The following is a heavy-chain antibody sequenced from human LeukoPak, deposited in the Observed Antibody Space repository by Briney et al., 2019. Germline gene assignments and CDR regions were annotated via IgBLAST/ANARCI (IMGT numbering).Heavy chain of an antibody. CDR2: IYYSGST. Sequence: PSETLSLTCTVSGGSISSSSYYWGWIRQPPGKGLEWIGNIYYSGSTYYNPSLKSRVTISVDSSKNQFSLKLSSVTAADTAVYYCARAPQWLVSEYFQHWGQGTLVTVSS. V-gene: IGHV4-39*07. D-gene: IGHD6-19*01. J-gene: IGHJ1*01. CDR1: GGSISSSSYY. CDR3: ARAPQWLVSEYFQH.